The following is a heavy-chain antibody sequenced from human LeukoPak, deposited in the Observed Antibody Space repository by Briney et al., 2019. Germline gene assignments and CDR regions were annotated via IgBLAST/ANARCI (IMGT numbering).Heavy chain of an antibody. CDR1: GGSISSYY. Sequence: PSETLSLTCTVSGGSISSYYWSWIRQPPGKGLEWIGYIYYSGSTNYNPSLKSRVTISVDTSKNQFSLKLSSVTAADTAVYYCARGYSYGHAGLLSFGYWGQGTLVTVSS. V-gene: IGHV4-59*08. J-gene: IGHJ4*02. CDR2: IYYSGST. D-gene: IGHD5-18*01. CDR3: ARGYSYGHAGLLSFGY.